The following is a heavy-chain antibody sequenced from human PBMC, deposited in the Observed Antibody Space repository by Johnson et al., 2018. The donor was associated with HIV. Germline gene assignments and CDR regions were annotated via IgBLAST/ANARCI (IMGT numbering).Heavy chain of an antibody. Sequence: VQLVESGGSVVRPGGSLRLSCAASGFTFDDYGMSWVRQAPGKGLEWVSGINWNGGSTFYADSVKGRFTISRDNSGNTLYLQMDSLRVEDTAVYYCASTRLGAFDIWGQGTIVTVSS. D-gene: IGHD6-6*01. V-gene: IGHV3-20*04. CDR1: GFTFDDYG. J-gene: IGHJ3*02. CDR2: INWNGGST. CDR3: ASTRLGAFDI.